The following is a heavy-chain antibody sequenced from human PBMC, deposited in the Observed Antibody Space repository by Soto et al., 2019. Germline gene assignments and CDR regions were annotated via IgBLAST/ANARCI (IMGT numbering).Heavy chain of an antibody. CDR2: INHSGST. Sequence: QVQLQQWGAGLLKPSGTLSLTCAVYGGSVSGYYWSWIRQPPGKGLEWIGEINHSGSTNYNPSLKSRETVSEDTSKNKFSLKLSSVTAAHTAVYYCARGTLQRFVGYWFDPWGQGTLDTVSS. D-gene: IGHD3-16*01. V-gene: IGHV4-34*01. CDR3: ARGTLQRFVGYWFDP. J-gene: IGHJ5*02. CDR1: GGSVSGYY.